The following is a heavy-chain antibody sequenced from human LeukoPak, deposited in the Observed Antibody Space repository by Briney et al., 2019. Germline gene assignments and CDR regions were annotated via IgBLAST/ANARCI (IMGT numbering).Heavy chain of an antibody. J-gene: IGHJ4*02. Sequence: ASVKVSCKASGYTFTSYYIQWVRQAPGQGLEWMGIINPSGGTTSYAQKFQDRVTMTRDMSTNTVYMELSSLRFEDTAVYYCARDPNLAYCGDDCLSFDYWGQGTLVTVSS. V-gene: IGHV1-46*01. D-gene: IGHD2-21*02. CDR3: ARDPNLAYCGDDCLSFDY. CDR1: GYTFTSYY. CDR2: INPSGGTT.